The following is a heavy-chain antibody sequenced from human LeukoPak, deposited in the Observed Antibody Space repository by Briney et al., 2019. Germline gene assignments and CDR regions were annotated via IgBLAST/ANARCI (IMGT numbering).Heavy chain of an antibody. V-gene: IGHV1-2*02. CDR1: GHGFTGYH. CDR3: VGEAAAGSHR. D-gene: IGHD6-25*01. J-gene: IGHJ5*02. Sequence: ASVKVSCKASGHGFTGYHIHWVRQAPGQGLEWMAWMNTNDGGISYAQRIQGRVTVTRDTSISTAYMELSGLISDDTATYYCVGEAAAGSHRWGQGSPVTVSS. CDR2: MNTNDGGI.